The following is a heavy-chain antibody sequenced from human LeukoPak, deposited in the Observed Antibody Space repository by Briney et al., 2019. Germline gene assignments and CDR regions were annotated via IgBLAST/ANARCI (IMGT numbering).Heavy chain of an antibody. Sequence: SETLSLTCTVSGVSISGHSWSWIRQPPGKGLEWVGYVYDSGTTNYNPSLKSRITISVDTSNNKFSLKLSSVTAADTALYYCARLSGYSYTDFWGRGTLVTVSS. J-gene: IGHJ4*02. D-gene: IGHD5-18*01. CDR1: GVSISGHS. CDR3: ARLSGYSYTDF. V-gene: IGHV4-59*08. CDR2: VYDSGTT.